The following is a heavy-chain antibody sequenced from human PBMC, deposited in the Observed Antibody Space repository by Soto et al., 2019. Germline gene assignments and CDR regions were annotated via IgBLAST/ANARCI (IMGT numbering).Heavy chain of an antibody. J-gene: IGHJ4*02. V-gene: IGHV1-46*01. Sequence: ASVKVSCKASGYTFTSYYMHWVRQAPGQGLEWMGIINPSGGSTSYAQKFRGRVTMTRDTSTSTVYMELSSLRSEDTAVYYRARDLRENWNDFGLWGQGTLVTVSS. D-gene: IGHD1-1*01. CDR2: INPSGGST. CDR3: ARDLRENWNDFGL. CDR1: GYTFTSYY.